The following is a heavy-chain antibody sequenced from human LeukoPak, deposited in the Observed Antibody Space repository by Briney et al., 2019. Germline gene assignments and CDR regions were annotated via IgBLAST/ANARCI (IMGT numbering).Heavy chain of an antibody. V-gene: IGHV3-53*01. CDR3: ARGRGYDYGDYEAFDY. CDR2: IYSGGST. J-gene: IGHJ4*02. CDR1: GVTVSSNY. Sequence: PGGSLRLSCAASGVTVSSNYMSWVRQAPGKGLEWVSDIYSGGSTYYADCVKGRFTISRDNTKNTLYLQTNSLRAEDTAVYYCARGRGYDYGDYEAFDYWGQGTLVTVSS. D-gene: IGHD4-17*01.